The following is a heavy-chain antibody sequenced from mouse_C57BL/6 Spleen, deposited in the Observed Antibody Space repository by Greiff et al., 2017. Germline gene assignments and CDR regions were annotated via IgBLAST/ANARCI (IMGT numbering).Heavy chain of an antibody. V-gene: IGHV1-69*01. Sequence: QVQLQQPGAELVMPGASVKLSCKASGYTFTSYWMHWVKQRPGQGLEWIGEIDPSDSYTNYNQKFKGKSTLTVDKSSSTAYMQLSSLTSEDSAVYYCASVGTGFAYWGQGTLVTVSA. J-gene: IGHJ3*01. D-gene: IGHD4-1*01. CDR2: IDPSDSYT. CDR1: GYTFTSYW. CDR3: ASVGTGFAY.